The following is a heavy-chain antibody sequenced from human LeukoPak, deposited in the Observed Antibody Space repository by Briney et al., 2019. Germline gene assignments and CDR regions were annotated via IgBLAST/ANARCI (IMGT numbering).Heavy chain of an antibody. CDR1: GFTFSSYA. J-gene: IGHJ6*02. Sequence: PGGSLRLSCAASGFTFSSYAMSWVRQAPGKGLEWVSAISGSGGSTYYADSVKGRFIISRDNSKNTLYLQMNSLRAEDTAVYYCANPSGMGGYDAYYGMDVWGQGTTVTVSS. D-gene: IGHD5-12*01. V-gene: IGHV3-23*01. CDR3: ANPSGMGGYDAYYGMDV. CDR2: ISGSGGST.